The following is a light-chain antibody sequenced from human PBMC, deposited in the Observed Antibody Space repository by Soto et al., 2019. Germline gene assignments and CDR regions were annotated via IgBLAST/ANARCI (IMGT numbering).Light chain of an antibody. Sequence: QSALTQPGSVSGSPGQSITLSCSGTTSDVGFYNLVSWYQQHPGKAPKLVIYAVDKRPSGVSNRFSGSRSGNTASLTISGLQSEDVADYYGSSDAGSRGGFGGGTKLTVL. CDR1: TSDVGFYNL. V-gene: IGLV2-23*02. J-gene: IGLJ3*02. CDR3: SSDAGSRGG. CDR2: AVD.